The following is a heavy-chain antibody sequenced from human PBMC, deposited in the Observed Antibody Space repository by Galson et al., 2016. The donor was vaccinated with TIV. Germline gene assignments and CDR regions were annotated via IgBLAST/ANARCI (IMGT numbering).Heavy chain of an antibody. CDR3: AKMDSSGFDYVRRFDF. Sequence: SLRLSCAASGFTFSSFAASWVRQAPGKGLEWVSAISAGGGRTNYADSVKGRFTISRDNPKNTLYLQMSSLRAEDTAVYFCAKMDSSGFDYVRRFDFWGQGTLATVSS. D-gene: IGHD3-22*01. CDR1: GFTFSSFA. V-gene: IGHV3-23*01. CDR2: ISAGGGRT. J-gene: IGHJ4*02.